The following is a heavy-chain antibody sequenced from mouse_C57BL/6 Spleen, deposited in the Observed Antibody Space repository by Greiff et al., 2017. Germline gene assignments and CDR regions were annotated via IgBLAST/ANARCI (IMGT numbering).Heavy chain of an antibody. Sequence: EVKLVESGPGMVKPSQSLSLTCTVTGYSITSGYDWHWIRHFPGNKLEWMGYISYSGSTNYNPSLKSRISITHDTSKNHFFLKLNSVTTEDTATYYCAREITTVVEGYFDVWGTGTTVTVSS. V-gene: IGHV3-1*01. D-gene: IGHD1-1*01. CDR1: GYSITSGYD. CDR2: ISYSGST. CDR3: AREITTVVEGYFDV. J-gene: IGHJ1*03.